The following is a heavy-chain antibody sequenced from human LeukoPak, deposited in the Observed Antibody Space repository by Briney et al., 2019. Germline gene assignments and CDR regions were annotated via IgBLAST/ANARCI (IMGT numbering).Heavy chain of an antibody. J-gene: IGHJ6*03. CDR2: INSDGSST. CDR3: ARDRRMATITDYYYYMDV. CDR1: GFTFSSYW. Sequence: GGSLRLSCAASGFTFSSYWMHWVRQAPGKGLVWVSRINSDGSSTSYADSVKGRFTISRDNAKNTLYLQMNSLRAEGTAVYYCARDRRMATITDYYYYMDVWDKGTTVTISS. V-gene: IGHV3-74*01. D-gene: IGHD5-24*01.